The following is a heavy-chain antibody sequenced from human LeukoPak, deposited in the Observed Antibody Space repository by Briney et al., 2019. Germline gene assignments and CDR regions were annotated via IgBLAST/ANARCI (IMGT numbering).Heavy chain of an antibody. V-gene: IGHV3-30*02. J-gene: IGHJ4*02. CDR3: AKSPSSWKFDD. CDR1: GFTFSSCG. Sequence: GGALRLSCAASGFTFSSCGMHWVRQAPGKGLEGVAFIRYHGSDKYYADSVKGRFTISRDNSEYTLYLQMNSLRAEDTAVYYCAKSPSSWKFDDWGQGTLVTVSS. D-gene: IGHD6-13*01. CDR2: IRYHGSDK.